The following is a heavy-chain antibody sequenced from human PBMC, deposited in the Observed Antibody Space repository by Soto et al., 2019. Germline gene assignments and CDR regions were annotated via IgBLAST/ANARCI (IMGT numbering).Heavy chain of an antibody. Sequence: SETLSLTCTISGGSISGYYWTWIRQSPGKGLEYIGYIYSGNTNYNPSLNSRVTISVDTSKNQFSLKLSSVTAADTAVYYCARLLYVPYYYYYYGMDVWGQGTTVTVSS. CDR2: IYSGNT. V-gene: IGHV4-59*08. CDR3: ARLLYVPYYYYYYGMDV. CDR1: GGSISGYY. J-gene: IGHJ6*02. D-gene: IGHD3-16*01.